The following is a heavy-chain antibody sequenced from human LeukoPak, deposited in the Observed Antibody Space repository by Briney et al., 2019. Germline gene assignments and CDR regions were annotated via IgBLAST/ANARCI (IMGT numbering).Heavy chain of an antibody. CDR2: IYYSGST. D-gene: IGHD3-16*01. Sequence: KASETLSLTCTVSGGSISSSSYYWGWIRQPPGKGLEWIGSIYYSGSTYYNPSLKSRVTISVDTSKNQFSLKLSSVTAADTAVYYCARHLPTTEYDYVWAAVSEPYFDYWGQGTLVTVSS. CDR1: GGSISSSSYY. J-gene: IGHJ4*02. CDR3: ARHLPTTEYDYVWAAVSEPYFDY. V-gene: IGHV4-39*01.